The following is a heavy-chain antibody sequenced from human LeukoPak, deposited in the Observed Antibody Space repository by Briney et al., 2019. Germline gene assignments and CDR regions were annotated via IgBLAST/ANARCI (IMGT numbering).Heavy chain of an antibody. Sequence: GGSLRLSCAASGLTFSSYAMGWVRQAPGKGLEWVSAISGSGDNTYYADSVKGRFTISRDNSKNTLYLQMNSLRAEDTAVYYCAKILAAAVLNLGFSYYYYGMDVWGQGTTVTVSS. J-gene: IGHJ6*02. CDR1: GLTFSSYA. D-gene: IGHD6-13*01. CDR3: AKILAAAVLNLGFSYYYYGMDV. V-gene: IGHV3-23*01. CDR2: ISGSGDNT.